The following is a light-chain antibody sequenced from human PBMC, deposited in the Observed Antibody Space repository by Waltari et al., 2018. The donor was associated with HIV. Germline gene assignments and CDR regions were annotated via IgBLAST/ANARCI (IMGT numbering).Light chain of an antibody. CDR3: QVWESRIEHMV. Sequence: SYVLTQPPSVSVAPGQTARITCSGNKLGSKGVNWYQHKPGQAPVLVFHDDSDRPSGIPDQFSGSKSGSTATLSISGAEVGDEADYYCQVWESRIEHMVFGGGTKLTVL. CDR1: KLGSKG. J-gene: IGLJ2*01. CDR2: DDS. V-gene: IGLV3-21*02.